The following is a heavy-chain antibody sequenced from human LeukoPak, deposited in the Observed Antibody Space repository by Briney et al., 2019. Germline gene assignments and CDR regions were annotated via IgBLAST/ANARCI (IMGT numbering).Heavy chain of an antibody. Sequence: SETLSLTCTVSGYSISSGYYWGWIRQPPGKGREWIGSIYHSGSTYYNPSLKSRVTISVDTSKNQFTLKLSSVTAADTAVYFCAKCRRYTSGWCNWLDPWGQGTQVTVSS. J-gene: IGHJ5*02. V-gene: IGHV4-38-2*02. CDR3: AKCRRYTSGWCNWLDP. CDR2: IYHSGST. CDR1: GYSISSGYY. D-gene: IGHD6-19*01.